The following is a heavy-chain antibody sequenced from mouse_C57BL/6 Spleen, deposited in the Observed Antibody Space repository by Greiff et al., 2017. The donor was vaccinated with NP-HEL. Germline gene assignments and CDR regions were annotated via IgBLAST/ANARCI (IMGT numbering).Heavy chain of an antibody. CDR2: ISGGGGNT. CDR1: GFTFSSYT. Sequence: EVHLVESGGGLVKPGGSLKLSCAASGFTFSSYTMSWVRQTPEKRLEWVATISGGGGNTYYPDSVKGRFTISRDNAKNTLYLQMSSLRSEDTALYYCPRHPGPHAWFAYWGQGTLVTVSA. CDR3: PRHPGPHAWFAY. J-gene: IGHJ3*01. V-gene: IGHV5-9*01. D-gene: IGHD3-3*01.